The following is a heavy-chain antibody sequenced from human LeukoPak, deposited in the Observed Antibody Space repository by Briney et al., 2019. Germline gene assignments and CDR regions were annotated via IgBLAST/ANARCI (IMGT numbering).Heavy chain of an antibody. CDR3: VRHDGRSGGTMGALDS. D-gene: IGHD4-23*01. CDR1: GFTFRSHGMH. CDR2: IYYSRTT. J-gene: IGHJ4*02. Sequence: GSLRLSCAASGFTFRSHGMHWVRQAPGKGLEWIGSIYYSRTTYYNPSLNSRVTISVVTSKNQFSLQLNPVTAADTAVYYCVRHDGRSGGTMGALDSWGQGSLVTVSS. V-gene: IGHV4-39*01.